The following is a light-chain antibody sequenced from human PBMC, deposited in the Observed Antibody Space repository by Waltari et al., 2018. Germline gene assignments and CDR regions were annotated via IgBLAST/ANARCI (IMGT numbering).Light chain of an antibody. CDR3: QQYGNSPWT. V-gene: IGKV3-20*01. J-gene: IGKJ1*01. Sequence: EIVLTQSPGTLSLSPGERVTLSCRASQSVTSNFLAWYQQKPGQAPRLLIYAASSRATGIPDRFSGSGSGTDFTLTISRLEPEDSAVFYCQQYGNSPWTFGHGTKVEIK. CDR1: QSVTSNF. CDR2: AAS.